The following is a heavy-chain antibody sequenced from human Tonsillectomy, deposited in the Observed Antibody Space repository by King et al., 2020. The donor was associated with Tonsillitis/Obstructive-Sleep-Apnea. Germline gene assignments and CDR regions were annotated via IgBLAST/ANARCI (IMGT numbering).Heavy chain of an antibody. D-gene: IGHD3-3*01. CDR3: AKDEVRGGVVTKSYYYMDV. V-gene: IGHV3-23*04. Sequence: VQLVESGGGLVQPGGSLRLSCAASGFTFSSYAMSWVRQAPGKGLEWVSAISGSGGSTYYADSVKGRFTISRDNSKNTLYLQMNSLRAEDTAVYYCAKDEVRGGVVTKSYYYMDVWGKGTTVTVSS. J-gene: IGHJ6*03. CDR2: ISGSGGST. CDR1: GFTFSSYA.